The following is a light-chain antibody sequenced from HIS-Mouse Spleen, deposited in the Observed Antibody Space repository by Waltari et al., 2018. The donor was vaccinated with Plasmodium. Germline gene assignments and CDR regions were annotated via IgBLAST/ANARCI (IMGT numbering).Light chain of an antibody. Sequence: DIQMTQSLSTLSASVGDRVTITCLASQSISSWLAWYQQKPGKAPKLLIYAASSLQSGVPSRFSGSGSGTEFTLTISSLQPEDFATYYCLQHNSYPMYTFGQGTKLEIK. CDR1: QSISSW. CDR3: LQHNSYPMYT. V-gene: IGKV1-5*01. CDR2: AAS. J-gene: IGKJ2*01.